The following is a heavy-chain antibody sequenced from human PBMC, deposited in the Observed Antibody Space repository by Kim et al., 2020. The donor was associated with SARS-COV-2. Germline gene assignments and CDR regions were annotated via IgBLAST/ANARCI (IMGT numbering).Heavy chain of an antibody. J-gene: IGHJ3*02. D-gene: IGHD3-9*01. CDR3: ARMRDDILTGYLKSGAAFDI. V-gene: IGHV3-21*01. Sequence: GALRLSCAASGFTFSSYSMNWVRQAPGKGLEWVSSISSSSSYIYYADSVKGRFTISRDNAKNSLYLQMNSLRAEDTAVYYCARMRDDILTGYLKSGAAFDIWGQGTMFTVSS. CDR1: GFTFSSYS. CDR2: ISSSSSYI.